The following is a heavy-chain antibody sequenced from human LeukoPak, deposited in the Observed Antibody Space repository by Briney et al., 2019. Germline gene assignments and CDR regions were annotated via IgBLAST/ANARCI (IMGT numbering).Heavy chain of an antibody. CDR1: GGSISSSSYY. CDR3: ARHEYNSSYFDY. J-gene: IGHJ4*02. CDR2: IYYSGST. V-gene: IGHV4-39*01. Sequence: SETLSLTCTVSGGSISSSSYYWGWIRQPPGKGLEWIGSIYYSGSTYYNPSLKSRVTISVDTSKNQFSLKLSSVTAADTAVYYCARHEYNSSYFDYWGQGTLVTVSS. D-gene: IGHD6-6*01.